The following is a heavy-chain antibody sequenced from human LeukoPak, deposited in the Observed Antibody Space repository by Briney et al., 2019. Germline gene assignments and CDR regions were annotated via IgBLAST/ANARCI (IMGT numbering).Heavy chain of an antibody. V-gene: IGHV3-23*01. CDR2: ISGNGATT. CDR3: AKWKYGSDFGYFDY. Sequence: GSLRLSCAASGFTFSSFAMSWVPQVPGKGLEWGSGISGNGATTHHADSVKGRFTIARDNSKNTLYLKMNSLRAEDPAVYYCAKWKYGSDFGYFDYWGQGTLVTVSS. D-gene: IGHD3-10*01. CDR1: GFTFSSFA. J-gene: IGHJ4*02.